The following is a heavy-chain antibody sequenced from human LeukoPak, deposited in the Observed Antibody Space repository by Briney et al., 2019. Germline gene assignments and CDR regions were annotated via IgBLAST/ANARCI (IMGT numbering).Heavy chain of an antibody. D-gene: IGHD6-25*01. CDR3: ARWNSSGVYYYMDV. V-gene: IGHV4-59*10. Sequence: PSETLSLTCAVYGGSFSGYYWSWIRQPAGKGLEWIGRIYTSGSTNYNPSLKSRVTISVDTSKNQFSLKLSSVTAADTAVYYCARWNSSGVYYYMDVWGKGTTVTISS. CDR2: IYTSGST. CDR1: GGSFSGYY. J-gene: IGHJ6*03.